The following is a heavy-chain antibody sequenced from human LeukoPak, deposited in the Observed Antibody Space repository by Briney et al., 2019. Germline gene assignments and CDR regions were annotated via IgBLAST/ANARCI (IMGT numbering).Heavy chain of an antibody. Sequence: GGSLRLSCAASGFTFDDYAMHWVRQAPGKGLEWVSGISWNSGSIGYADSVKGRFTISRDNAKSSLYLQLNSLRAEDTAVYYCARVDSSGYYSFHYWGQGTLVTVSS. D-gene: IGHD3-22*01. CDR2: ISWNSGSI. J-gene: IGHJ4*02. CDR3: ARVDSSGYYSFHY. CDR1: GFTFDDYA. V-gene: IGHV3-9*01.